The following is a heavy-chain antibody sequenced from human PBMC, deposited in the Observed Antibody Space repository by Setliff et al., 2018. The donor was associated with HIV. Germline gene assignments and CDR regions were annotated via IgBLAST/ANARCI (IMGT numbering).Heavy chain of an antibody. CDR1: GDSFSNYA. Sequence: SVKVSCKTSGDSFSNYAITWVRQAPGQGLEWMGGTVPKFGTPNYAERFQGRVTITADESTSTAYMELRNLRSDDTAVYYCAVSWYTTGRGDYWGPGTLVTVSS. D-gene: IGHD3-10*01. CDR3: AVSWYTTGRGDY. CDR2: TVPKFGTP. V-gene: IGHV1-69*13. J-gene: IGHJ4*02.